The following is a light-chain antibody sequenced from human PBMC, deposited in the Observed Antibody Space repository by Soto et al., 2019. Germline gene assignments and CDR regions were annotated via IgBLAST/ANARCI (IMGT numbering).Light chain of an antibody. J-gene: IGLJ7*01. CDR2: NVN. Sequence: QSALIQPPSVSGSPGQSVPISCTGTSSDVGSYDYVSWYQQHPGTVPRPMIYNVNTQPSGVPDRFSGSKSGNTASLTISGLQADDEADYYCYSFAGFNTQFGGGTQLTVL. CDR3: YSFAGFNTQ. V-gene: IGLV2-11*01. CDR1: SSDVGSYDY.